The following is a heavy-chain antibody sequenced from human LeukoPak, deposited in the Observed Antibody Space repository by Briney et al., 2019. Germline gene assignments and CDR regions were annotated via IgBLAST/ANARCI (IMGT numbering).Heavy chain of an antibody. Sequence: SETLSLTCTVSGGSISSYYWSWIRQPAGKGLEWIGRIYTSGSTNYNASLKSRVSMSVDTSKNQFSLKLSSVTAANTAVFYCARENSGSYREFDYWGQGTLVTVSS. CDR2: IYTSGST. CDR1: GGSISSYY. D-gene: IGHD1-26*01. J-gene: IGHJ4*02. V-gene: IGHV4-4*07. CDR3: ARENSGSYREFDY.